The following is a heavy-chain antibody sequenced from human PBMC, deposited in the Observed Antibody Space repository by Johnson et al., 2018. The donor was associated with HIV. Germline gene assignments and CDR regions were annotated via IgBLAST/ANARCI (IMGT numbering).Heavy chain of an antibody. CDR2: LNWNGGRT. V-gene: IGHV3-20*04. CDR1: GFTFDDYG. Sequence: VQLVESGGGVVRPGGSLRLSCAASGFTFDDYGMSWVRQAPGKGLEWVSGLNWNGGRTGYADSVKGRFTISRDNATNSLYLQMNSLRAEVTALYSCARVVGVIASGGTDAFDIWSQGTMVTVSS. D-gene: IGHD2-21*01. J-gene: IGHJ3*02. CDR3: ARVVGVIASGGTDAFDI.